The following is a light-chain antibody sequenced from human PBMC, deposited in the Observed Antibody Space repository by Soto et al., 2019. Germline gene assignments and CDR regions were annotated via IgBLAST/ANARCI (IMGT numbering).Light chain of an antibody. CDR1: QSVSSH. CDR2: GAS. V-gene: IGKV3-20*01. Sequence: EIVLTQSPGTLSLSPGERATLSCRASQSVSSHLAWHQQKPGQAPRLLMYGASTRAAGIPDRFSGSGSGTDFTLTISRLEPEDFAVYYCQQYGSSPGITFGQGTRWRL. CDR3: QQYGSSPGIT. J-gene: IGKJ5*01.